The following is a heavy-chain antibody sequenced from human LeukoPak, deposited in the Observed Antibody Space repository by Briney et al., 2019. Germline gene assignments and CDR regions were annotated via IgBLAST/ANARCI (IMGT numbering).Heavy chain of an antibody. V-gene: IGHV1-8*01. CDR1: GYTFTSYD. D-gene: IGHD3-10*01. Sequence: ASVKVSCKASGYTFTSYDINWVRQATGQGLEWMGWINPNSGNTVYAQKFQGRLTMTRNTSISTAYMELSSLRSEDTAVYYCARRDYYGSGSYYFVDEVSWFAPWGQGTLVTVSS. CDR3: ARRDYYGSGSYYFVDEVSWFAP. J-gene: IGHJ5*02. CDR2: INPNSGNT.